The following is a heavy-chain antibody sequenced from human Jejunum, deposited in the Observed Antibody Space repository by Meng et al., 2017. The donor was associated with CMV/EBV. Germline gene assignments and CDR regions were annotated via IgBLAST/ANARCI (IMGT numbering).Heavy chain of an antibody. Sequence: TCSGYGGSLSSSAYDWSWFRQPPGKGLEWIGEINHSGIANYIPSLKSRVTMSMDTSKNQCSLKLRSVTAADTAIYFCARMPSNTIDYWGQGSLVTVSS. V-gene: IGHV4-34*01. CDR3: ARMPSNTIDY. CDR2: INHSGIA. D-gene: IGHD2-2*01. J-gene: IGHJ4*02. CDR1: GGSLSSSAYD.